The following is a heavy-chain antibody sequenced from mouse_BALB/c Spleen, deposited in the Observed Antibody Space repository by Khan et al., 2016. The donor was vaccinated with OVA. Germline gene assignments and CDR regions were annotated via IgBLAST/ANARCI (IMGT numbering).Heavy chain of an antibody. D-gene: IGHD2-3*01. CDR3: ARLYDI. J-gene: IGHJ2*01. CDR2: IWAGGST. Sequence: QVQLKESGPGLVAPSQSLSITCTVSGFSLTSYGVHWVRQPPGKGLEWLGVIWAGGSTNYNSGLMSRLSIRKDNSKSKGFLKMKRLQTDDTAMYYCARLYDIWGQGTTRPVSS. CDR1: GFSLTSYG. V-gene: IGHV2-9*02.